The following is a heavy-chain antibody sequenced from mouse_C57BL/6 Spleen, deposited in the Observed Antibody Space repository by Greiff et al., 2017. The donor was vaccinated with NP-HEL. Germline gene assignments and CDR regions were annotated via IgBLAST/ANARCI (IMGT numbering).Heavy chain of an antibody. CDR3: ARRDYYGSIPFAY. Sequence: VQLVESGAELVKPGASVKISCKASGYAFSSYWMNWVKQRPGKGLEWIGQIYPGDGDTNYNGKFKGKATLTADKSSSTAYMQLSSLTSEDSAVYFCARRDYYGSIPFAYWGQGTLVTVSA. CDR1: GYAFSSYW. D-gene: IGHD1-1*01. V-gene: IGHV1-80*01. CDR2: IYPGDGDT. J-gene: IGHJ3*01.